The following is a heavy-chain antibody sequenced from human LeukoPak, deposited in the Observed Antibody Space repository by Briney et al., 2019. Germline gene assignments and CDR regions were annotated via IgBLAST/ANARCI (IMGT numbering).Heavy chain of an antibody. CDR3: ARAPLVAAAFDY. CDR1: GGSISGYY. Sequence: SETLSLTCTVSGGSISGYYWSWIRQPPGEGLEWIGSIYYSGNTYYNPSLKSRVTISVDTSKNQFSLKLSSVTAADTAVYYCARAPLVAAAFDYWGQGTLVTVSS. CDR2: IYYSGNT. J-gene: IGHJ4*02. D-gene: IGHD6-13*01. V-gene: IGHV4-39*07.